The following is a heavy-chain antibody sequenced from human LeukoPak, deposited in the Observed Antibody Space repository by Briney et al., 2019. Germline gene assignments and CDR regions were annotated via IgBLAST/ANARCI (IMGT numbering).Heavy chain of an antibody. CDR3: ARHDYGNSDAFDI. V-gene: IGHV4-59*08. Sequence: SETLSLTCTVSGGSISSYYWSWIRQPPGKGLEWIGYIYYSGSTNYNPSLKSRVTISVDTSKNQFPLKLSSVTAADTAVYYCARHDYGNSDAFDIWGQGTMVTVSS. CDR1: GGSISSYY. J-gene: IGHJ3*02. CDR2: IYYSGST. D-gene: IGHD4-11*01.